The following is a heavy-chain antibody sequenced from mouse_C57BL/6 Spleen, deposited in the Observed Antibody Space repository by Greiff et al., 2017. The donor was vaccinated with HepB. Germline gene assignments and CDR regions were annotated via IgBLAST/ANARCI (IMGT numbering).Heavy chain of an antibody. CDR1: GYAFTNYL. CDR2: INPGSGGT. V-gene: IGHV1-54*01. Sequence: VQLQESGAELVRPGTSVKVSCKASGYAFTNYLIEWVKQRPGQGLEWIGVINPGSGGTNYNEKFKGKATLTADKSSSTAYMQLSSLTSEDSAVYFCARGELRRGAYWGQGTLVTVSA. CDR3: ARGELRRGAY. D-gene: IGHD2-4*01. J-gene: IGHJ3*01.